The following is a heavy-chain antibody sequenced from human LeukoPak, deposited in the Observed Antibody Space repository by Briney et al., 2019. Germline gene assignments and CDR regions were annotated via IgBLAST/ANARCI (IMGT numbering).Heavy chain of an antibody. Sequence: SETLSLTCTVSGGSISSYYWSWIRQPPGKGLEWIGYIYYSGSTNYSPSLKSRLTISVDTSKNQFSLKLSSVTAADTAVYYCASRLYSSARNFDYWGQGTLVTVSS. J-gene: IGHJ4*02. CDR3: ASRLYSSARNFDY. V-gene: IGHV4-59*01. CDR1: GGSISSYY. D-gene: IGHD6-19*01. CDR2: IYYSGST.